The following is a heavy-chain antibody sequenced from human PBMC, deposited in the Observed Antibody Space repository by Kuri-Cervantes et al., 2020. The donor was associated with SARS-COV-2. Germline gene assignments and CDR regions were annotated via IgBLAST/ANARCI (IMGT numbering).Heavy chain of an antibody. CDR3: AKMRSMVRGVSGTDV. CDR2: IYYSGST. D-gene: IGHD3-10*01. CDR1: GGSISSSSYY. J-gene: IGHJ6*02. Sequence: GSLRLSCTISGGSISSSSYYWGWIRQPPGKGLEWIGSIYYSGSTYYNPSLKSRVTISVDTSKNQFSLKLSSVTAADTAVYYCAKMRSMVRGVSGTDVWGQGTTVTVSS. V-gene: IGHV4-39*01.